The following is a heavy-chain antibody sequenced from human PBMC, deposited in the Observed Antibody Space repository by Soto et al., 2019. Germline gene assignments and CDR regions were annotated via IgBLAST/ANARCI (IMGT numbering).Heavy chain of an antibody. D-gene: IGHD3-22*01. J-gene: IGHJ4*02. Sequence: GASVKVSCKASGYTFTSYDINWVRQATGQGLEWMGWMNPNSGNTGYAQKFQGRVTMTRNTSISTAYMELSSLRSEDTAVYYCARGYYYDSSGYIYYFDYWGQGTLVTVSS. CDR1: GYTFTSYD. CDR2: MNPNSGNT. V-gene: IGHV1-8*01. CDR3: ARGYYYDSSGYIYYFDY.